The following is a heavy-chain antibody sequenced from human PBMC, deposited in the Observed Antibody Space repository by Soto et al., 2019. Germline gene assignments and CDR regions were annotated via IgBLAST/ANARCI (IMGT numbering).Heavy chain of an antibody. Sequence: GGSLRLSCAASGFTFSGYGMHWVRQAPGKGLEWVAVIWYDGSNKYYADSVKGRFTISRDNSKNTLYLQMNSLRAEDTAVYYRARDSGTCLDYWGQGTLVTVSS. CDR1: GFTFSGYG. CDR2: IWYDGSNK. J-gene: IGHJ4*02. V-gene: IGHV3-33*01. CDR3: ARDSGTCLDY. D-gene: IGHD6-13*01.